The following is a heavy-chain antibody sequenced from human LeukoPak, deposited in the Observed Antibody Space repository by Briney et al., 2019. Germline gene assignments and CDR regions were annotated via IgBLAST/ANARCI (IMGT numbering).Heavy chain of an antibody. CDR2: INPNSGGT. V-gene: IGHV1-2*04. J-gene: IGHJ4*02. CDR1: GYTFTGYY. Sequence: ASVKVSCKASGYTFTGYYVHCVRQAPGQGLEWMGWINPNSGGTNYAQKFQGWVTMTRDTSISTAYMELSRLRSDDTAVYYCARAPHRCSGGSCLDYWGQGTLVTVSS. D-gene: IGHD2-15*01. CDR3: ARAPHRCSGGSCLDY.